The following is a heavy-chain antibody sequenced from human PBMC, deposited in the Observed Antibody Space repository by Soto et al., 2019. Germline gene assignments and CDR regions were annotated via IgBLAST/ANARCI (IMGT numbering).Heavy chain of an antibody. J-gene: IGHJ5*02. CDR2: INPSGGST. D-gene: IGHD2-15*01. CDR3: ARSSSGGSSYNWFDP. CDR1: GYTFTSYY. Sequence: GASVKVSCKASGYTFTSYYMHWLRQAPGQGLEWMGIINPSGGSTSYAQKFQGRVTMTRDTSTSTVYMELSSLRSEDTAVYYCARSSSGGSSYNWFDPWGQGTLVTVSS. V-gene: IGHV1-46*01.